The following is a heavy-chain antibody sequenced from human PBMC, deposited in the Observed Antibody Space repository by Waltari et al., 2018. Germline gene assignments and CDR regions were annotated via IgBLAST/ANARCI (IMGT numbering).Heavy chain of an antibody. D-gene: IGHD1-26*01. J-gene: IGHJ4*02. Sequence: QVQLQQWGAGLLEPSETLSLTCAVYGGSFSDYYFHWIRQPPGKGLAWIGEISHEGTTNYNPSLKSRVTISVDKSKNQFSLKLTSLTAADTAVHYCARPGDLGGTSFHYWGQGTLVTVSS. CDR2: ISHEGTT. CDR3: ARPGDLGGTSFHY. V-gene: IGHV4-34*01. CDR1: GGSFSDYY.